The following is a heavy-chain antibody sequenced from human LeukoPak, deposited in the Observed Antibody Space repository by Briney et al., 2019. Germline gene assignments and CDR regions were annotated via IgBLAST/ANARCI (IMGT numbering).Heavy chain of an antibody. CDR2: IYYSGST. CDR1: GGSISSSSYY. Sequence: SETLSLTCTVSGGSISSSSYYWGWIRQPPGKGLEWIGSIYYSGSTYYNPSLKSRVIISVDTSKNQFSPKLSSVTAADTAVYYCARLGIFEYYDILTGELGGDYWGQGTLVTVSS. CDR3: ARLGIFEYYDILTGELGGDY. V-gene: IGHV4-39*07. J-gene: IGHJ4*02. D-gene: IGHD3-9*01.